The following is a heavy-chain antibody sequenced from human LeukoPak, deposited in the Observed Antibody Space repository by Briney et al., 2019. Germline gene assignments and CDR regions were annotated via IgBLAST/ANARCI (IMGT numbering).Heavy chain of an antibody. J-gene: IGHJ6*03. CDR3: ARGHGDGYNYYYYYMDV. D-gene: IGHD5-24*01. CDR2: IYHSGST. V-gene: IGHV4-38-2*02. CDR1: GYSISSGYY. Sequence: SETLSLTCTVSGYSISSGYYWGWIRQPPGKGLVWIGSIYHSGSTYYNPSLKSRVAISVDTSKNQFSLKLSSVTAADTAVYYCARGHGDGYNYYYYYMDVWGKGTTVTVSS.